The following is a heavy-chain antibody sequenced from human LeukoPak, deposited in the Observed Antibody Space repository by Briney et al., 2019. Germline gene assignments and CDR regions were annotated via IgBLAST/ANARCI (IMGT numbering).Heavy chain of an antibody. D-gene: IGHD3-22*01. CDR3: AKDLGGEYYDSGGLIDY. V-gene: IGHV3-23*01. CDR2: ISGSGGST. CDR1: GFTFSSYA. Sequence: GGSLRPSCAASGFTFSSYAMSWVRQAPGKGLEWVSAISGSGGSTYYADSVKGRFTISRDNSKNTLYLQMNSLRAEDTAVYYCAKDLGGEYYDSGGLIDYWGQGTLVTVSS. J-gene: IGHJ4*02.